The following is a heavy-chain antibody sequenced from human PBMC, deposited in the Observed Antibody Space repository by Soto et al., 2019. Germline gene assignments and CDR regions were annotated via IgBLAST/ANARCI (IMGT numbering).Heavy chain of an antibody. V-gene: IGHV4-39*01. D-gene: IGHD1-7*01. J-gene: IGHJ6*02. CDR1: GGSISSSSYY. CDR3: ARHYNWNYFYYYYGMDV. Sequence: SETLSLTCTVSGGSISSSSYYWGWIRQPPGKGLEWIGSIYYSGSTYYNPSLKSRVTISVDTSKNQFSLKLSSVTAADTAVYYCARHYNWNYFYYYYGMDVWGQGTTVTVSS. CDR2: IYYSGST.